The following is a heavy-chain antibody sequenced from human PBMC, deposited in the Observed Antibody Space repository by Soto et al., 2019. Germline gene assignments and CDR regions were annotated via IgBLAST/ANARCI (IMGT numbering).Heavy chain of an antibody. D-gene: IGHD2-21*01. J-gene: IGHJ6*02. CDR1: GGSISSYY. CDR3: ARLNGYCVGTNCHGCYGMDV. V-gene: IGHV4-59*12. Sequence: SETLSLTCTVSGGSISSYYWSWIRQPPGKGLEWFGDIYYSGSTNYNPSLKSRVTISEDTSKSQFSLKLTSVTAADTAVYYCARLNGYCVGTNCHGCYGMDVWGQGTTVTVSS. CDR2: IYYSGST.